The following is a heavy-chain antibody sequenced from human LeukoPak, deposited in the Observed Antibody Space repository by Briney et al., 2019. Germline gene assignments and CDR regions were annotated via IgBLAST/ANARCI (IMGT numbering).Heavy chain of an antibody. J-gene: IGHJ5*02. Sequence: GGSLRLSCAVSGVTLSPYGMHWVRQAPGKGLEWVAVISYEGGTQHYADSVKGRFIISRDNPRNTLYLQMNILRTEDTAVYYCAKEGTPQVSTWYDLWGQGTQVIVSS. D-gene: IGHD3-10*01. CDR1: GVTLSPYG. V-gene: IGHV3-30*18. CDR2: ISYEGGTQ. CDR3: AKEGTPQVSTWYDL.